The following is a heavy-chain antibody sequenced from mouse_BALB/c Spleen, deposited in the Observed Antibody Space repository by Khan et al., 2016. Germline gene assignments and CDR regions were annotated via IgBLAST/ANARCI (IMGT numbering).Heavy chain of an antibody. D-gene: IGHD2-2*01. Sequence: QIQLVQPGPELKKPGVTVKIFCKASGYIFTNSGMNWVKQVLGKGLKWVGWINTYTGEPTYADDFKGRIAFSLETSASTAYLPIINLQNEDMNTCYLAWGAMFTTGWYFDVWGAGTTVTVAS. CDR1: GYIFTNSG. CDR3: AWGAMFTTGWYFDV. V-gene: IGHV9-1*02. J-gene: IGHJ1*01. CDR2: INTYTGEP.